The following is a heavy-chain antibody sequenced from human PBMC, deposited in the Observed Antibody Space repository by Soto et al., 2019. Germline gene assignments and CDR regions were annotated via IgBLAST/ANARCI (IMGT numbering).Heavy chain of an antibody. Sequence: QVQLVESGGGVVQPGRSLRLSCAASGFTFSSYGMHWVRQAPGKGLEWVALISYDGSNKYYADSVKGRFTISRDNSKNTLYLQINILRTEDTAVSYCAKDLAHGGRGAFDIWGQGTMVTVSS. J-gene: IGHJ3*02. V-gene: IGHV3-30*18. CDR1: GFTFSSYG. CDR2: ISYDGSNK. D-gene: IGHD3-10*01. CDR3: AKDLAHGGRGAFDI.